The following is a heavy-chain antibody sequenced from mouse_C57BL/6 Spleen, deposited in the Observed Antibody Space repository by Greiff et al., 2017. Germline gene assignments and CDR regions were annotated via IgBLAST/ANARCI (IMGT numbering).Heavy chain of an antibody. Sequence: QVQLQQPGAELVRPGTSVKLSCKASGYTFTSYWMHWVKQRPGQGLEWIGVIDPSDSYTNYNQKFKGKATLTVDTSSSTAYMQLSSLTAEDSAVYCCACTVIGGDWFAYWGQGTLVTVSA. CDR3: ACTVIGGDWFAY. V-gene: IGHV1-59*01. D-gene: IGHD1-1*01. J-gene: IGHJ3*01. CDR2: IDPSDSYT. CDR1: GYTFTSYW.